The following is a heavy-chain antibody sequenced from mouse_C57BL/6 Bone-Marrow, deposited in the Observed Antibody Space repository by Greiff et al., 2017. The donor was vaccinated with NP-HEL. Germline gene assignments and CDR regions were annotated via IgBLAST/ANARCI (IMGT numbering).Heavy chain of an antibody. D-gene: IGHD2-14*01. CDR3: ARSVRRGAWFAY. J-gene: IGHJ3*01. Sequence: VQLQQSGPELVKPGASVKISCKASGYSFTSYYIHWVKQRPGQGLEWIGWIYPGSGNTKYNEKFKGKAPLTADTSSSTAYLQLSSLTSEDSAVYYCARSVRRGAWFAYWGQGTLVTVSA. CDR1: GYSFTSYY. CDR2: IYPGSGNT. V-gene: IGHV1-66*01.